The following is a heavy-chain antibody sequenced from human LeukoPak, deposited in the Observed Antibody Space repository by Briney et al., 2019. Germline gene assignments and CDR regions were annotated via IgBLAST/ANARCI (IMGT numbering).Heavy chain of an antibody. V-gene: IGHV5-51*01. CDR1: GYSFSSYS. Sequence: GESLKISCKGSGYSFSSYSIGWVRQMPGKGLEWMGIIYPGDSDTTYSPSFQGQVTISADKSITTAYLQWSSLKASDTAVYYCARLNYDTLNGPRGGYFDYSGQGALVTVSS. D-gene: IGHD3-9*01. J-gene: IGHJ4*02. CDR3: ARLNYDTLNGPRGGYFDY. CDR2: IYPGDSDT.